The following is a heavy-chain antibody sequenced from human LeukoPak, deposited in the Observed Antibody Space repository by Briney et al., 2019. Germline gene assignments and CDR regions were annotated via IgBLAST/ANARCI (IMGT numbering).Heavy chain of an antibody. Sequence: GRSLRLSCAASGFTFSSYAMHWVRQAPGKGLEWVAVISYDGSNKYYADSVKGRLTISRDNSKNTLYLQMNSLRAEDTAVYYCARDKHIVVVTAIRQYYFDYWGQGTLVTVSS. V-gene: IGHV3-30*04. CDR3: ARDKHIVVVTAIRQYYFDY. J-gene: IGHJ4*02. D-gene: IGHD2-21*02. CDR1: GFTFSSYA. CDR2: ISYDGSNK.